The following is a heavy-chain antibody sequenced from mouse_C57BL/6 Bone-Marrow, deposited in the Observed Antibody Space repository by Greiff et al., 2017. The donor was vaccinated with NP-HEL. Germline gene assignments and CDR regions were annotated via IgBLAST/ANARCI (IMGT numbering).Heavy chain of an antibody. J-gene: IGHJ4*01. V-gene: IGHV14-3*01. D-gene: IGHD2-1*01. CDR2: IDPANGNT. Sequence: LVESVAELVRPGASVKLSCTASGFNIKNTYMHWVKQRPEQGLEWIGRIDPANGNTKYAPKFQGKATITADTSSNTAYLQLSSLTSEDTAIYYCARSNYGNYFYAMDYWGQGTSVTVSS. CDR3: ARSNYGNYFYAMDY. CDR1: GFNIKNTY.